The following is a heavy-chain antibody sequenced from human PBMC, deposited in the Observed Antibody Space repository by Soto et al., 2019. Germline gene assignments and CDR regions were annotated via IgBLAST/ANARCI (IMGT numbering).Heavy chain of an antibody. Sequence: QVQLQQWGAGLLKPSETLSLTCAVYGGSVSSGSYYWSWIRQPPGKGLEWIGEMSHSGGTHFNPSPKSRVTISVDTSKTQFHLKMSFVTAADTALYYCARVERGTATTVVDAFDIWGPGTMVTVSS. D-gene: IGHD1-1*01. CDR2: MSHSGGT. CDR1: GGSVSSGSYY. J-gene: IGHJ3*02. CDR3: ARVERGTATTVVDAFDI. V-gene: IGHV4-34*01.